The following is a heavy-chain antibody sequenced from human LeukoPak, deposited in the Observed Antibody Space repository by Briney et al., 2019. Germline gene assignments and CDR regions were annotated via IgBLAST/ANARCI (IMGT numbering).Heavy chain of an antibody. J-gene: IGHJ4*02. CDR2: ISSGANSI. Sequence: PGGSLRLSCAASGFIFSDYYMSWFRQAPGKGLEWISFISSGANSIYYADSVKGRFTISRDNAKNSLYLQMNSLRVDDTAVYYCVRRGSRSYWDQGTLVTVSS. CDR1: GFIFSDYY. D-gene: IGHD3-16*02. V-gene: IGHV3-11*01. CDR3: VRRGSRSY.